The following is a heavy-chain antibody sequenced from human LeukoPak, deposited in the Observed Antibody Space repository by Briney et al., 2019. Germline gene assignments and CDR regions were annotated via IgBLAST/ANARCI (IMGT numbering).Heavy chain of an antibody. Sequence: SGGSLRLSCAASGFTFRSYGMHWVRQASGKGLEWVAVITYDGSKEYYAASVKGRFTISRDNSKNTLYLQMNSLRAEDTAVYYCAKNQYSAEGASDYWGQGTLVTVSS. V-gene: IGHV3-30*18. CDR1: GFTFRSYG. CDR2: ITYDGSKE. D-gene: IGHD5-12*01. J-gene: IGHJ4*02. CDR3: AKNQYSAEGASDY.